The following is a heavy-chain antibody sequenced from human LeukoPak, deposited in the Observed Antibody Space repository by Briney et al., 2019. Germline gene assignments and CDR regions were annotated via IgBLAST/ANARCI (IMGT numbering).Heavy chain of an antibody. CDR3: ARSYYYDSSGYYPSYYYYYYGMDV. D-gene: IGHD3-22*01. CDR1: GGSFSGYY. V-gene: IGHV4-34*01. CDR2: INHSGST. Sequence: PSETLSPTCAVYGGSFSGYYWSWIRQPPGKGLEWIGEINHSGSTNYNPSLKSRVTISVDTSKNQFSLKLSSVTAADTAVYYCARSYYYDSSGYYPSYYYYYYGMDVWGQGTTVTVSS. J-gene: IGHJ6*02.